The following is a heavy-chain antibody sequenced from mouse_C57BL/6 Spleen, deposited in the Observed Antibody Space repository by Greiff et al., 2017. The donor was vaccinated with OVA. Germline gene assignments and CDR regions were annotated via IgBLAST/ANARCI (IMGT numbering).Heavy chain of an antibody. V-gene: IGHV2-2*01. D-gene: IGHD2-1*01. CDR2: IWSGGST. CDR3: ARNGNYGNYLGYFDY. Sequence: QVQLQQSGPGLVQPSQSLSITCTVSGFSLTSYGVHWVRQSPGKGLEWLGVIWSGGSTDYNAAFISRLSISKDNSKSQVFFKMNSLQADDTAIYYCARNGNYGNYLGYFDYWGQGTTLTVSS. CDR1: GFSLTSYG. J-gene: IGHJ2*01.